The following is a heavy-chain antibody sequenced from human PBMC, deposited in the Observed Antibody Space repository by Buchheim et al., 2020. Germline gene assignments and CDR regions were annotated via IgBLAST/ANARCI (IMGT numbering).Heavy chain of an antibody. CDR2: ISSSGSTI. V-gene: IGHV3-48*03. Sequence: EVQLVESGGGLVQPGGSLRLSCAASGFTFSSYEMNWVRQAPGKGLEWVSYISSSGSTIYYADSVKGRFTIPRDNAQNSLYLPMNSLRAEDTAVYYCARGAPLIGVAFDIWGRGT. CDR3: ARGAPLIGVAFDI. J-gene: IGHJ3*02. CDR1: GFTFSSYE. D-gene: IGHD3-22*01.